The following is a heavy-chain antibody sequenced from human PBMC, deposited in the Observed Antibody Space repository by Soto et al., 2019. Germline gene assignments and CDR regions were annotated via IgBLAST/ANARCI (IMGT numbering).Heavy chain of an antibody. J-gene: IGHJ6*02. Sequence: SGPTLVNPTQTLTLTCTFSGFSLSSSGVGVGWIRQPPGKSLESLAVLYFNGDRRRSPSLENRLTITKDTSKNQVILTMTNMDTVDTATYYCIYRRAAYDYHGLDVWGQGT. D-gene: IGHD6-25*01. V-gene: IGHV2-5*01. CDR2: LYFNGDR. CDR3: IYRRAAYDYHGLDV. CDR1: GFSLSSSGVG.